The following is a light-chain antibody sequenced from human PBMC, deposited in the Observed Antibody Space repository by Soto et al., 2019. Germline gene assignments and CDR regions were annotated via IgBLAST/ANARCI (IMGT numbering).Light chain of an antibody. CDR3: QQRSDSIT. V-gene: IGKV3-15*01. Sequence: IVMTQSPATLSVSPWERATLSCRASQSVNDNLAWYQQKPGQAPRLLIYNAFIRATGIPARFSGSGSGTEFTLTISSLQSEDSAVYYCQQRSDSITFGQGTRLEI. J-gene: IGKJ5*01. CDR1: QSVNDN. CDR2: NAF.